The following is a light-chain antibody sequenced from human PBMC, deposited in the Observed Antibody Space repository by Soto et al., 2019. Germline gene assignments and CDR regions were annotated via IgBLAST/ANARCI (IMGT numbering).Light chain of an antibody. J-gene: IGKJ1*01. V-gene: IGKV1-5*01. Sequence: DIQMTQSPSTLSASVGHRVTITCRASQSIGRFLAWYQHQPGKAQKLLIYDASTLESGVPSRFSSTGSGTEFTFSITSLQPEAFGTYYCQQCYMGWTFGQGTKVDFK. CDR3: QQCYMGWT. CDR1: QSIGRF. CDR2: DAS.